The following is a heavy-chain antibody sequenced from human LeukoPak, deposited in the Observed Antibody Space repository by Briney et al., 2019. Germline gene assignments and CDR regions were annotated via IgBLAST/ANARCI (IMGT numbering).Heavy chain of an antibody. CDR2: IFYSGST. D-gene: IGHD1-26*01. Sequence: SETLSLTCTVSSGSISTSNYYWGWVRQPPGKALEWIGNIFYSGSTYYNPSLKSRVTISVDTSKNQFSLKLSSVTAADTAVYYCARESLGGMTGSYYDYFDYWGQGTLVTVSS. CDR1: SGSISTSNYY. J-gene: IGHJ4*02. V-gene: IGHV4-39*07. CDR3: ARESLGGMTGSYYDYFDY.